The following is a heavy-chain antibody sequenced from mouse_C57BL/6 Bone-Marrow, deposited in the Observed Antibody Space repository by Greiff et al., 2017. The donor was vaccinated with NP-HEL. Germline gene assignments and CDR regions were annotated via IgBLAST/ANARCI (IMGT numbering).Heavy chain of an antibody. D-gene: IGHD2-5*01. CDR2: ISSGGSYT. Sequence: DVQLVESGGDLVKPGGSLKLSCAASGFTFSSYGMSWVRQTPDKRLEWVATISSGGSYTYYPDSVKGRFTISRDNAKNTLYLQMISLKSEDTAIYDCARHYYSNYFDYWGQGTTLTVSS. J-gene: IGHJ2*01. CDR1: GFTFSSYG. CDR3: ARHYYSNYFDY. V-gene: IGHV5-6*01.